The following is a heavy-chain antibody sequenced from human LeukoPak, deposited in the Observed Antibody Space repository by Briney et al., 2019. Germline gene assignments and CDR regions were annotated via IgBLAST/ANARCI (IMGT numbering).Heavy chain of an antibody. CDR2: ITSSSSTI. Sequence: GGSLRLSCAASGFTFSTYNMNWVRQAPGKGLEWISFITSSSSTIYYADSVKGRFTISRDNAKNSLYLQMNSLRDEDTAVYYCARGRTSSWYFDYWGQGTLVTVSS. CDR3: ARGRTSSWYFDY. CDR1: GFTFSTYN. V-gene: IGHV3-48*02. J-gene: IGHJ4*02. D-gene: IGHD6-13*01.